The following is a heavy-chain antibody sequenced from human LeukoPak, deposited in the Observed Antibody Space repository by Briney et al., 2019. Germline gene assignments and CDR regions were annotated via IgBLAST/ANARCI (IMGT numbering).Heavy chain of an antibody. CDR3: ARVQGGGSGYDYYYYYYYMDV. V-gene: IGHV1-18*01. CDR1: GYTFTSYG. CDR2: ISAYNGNT. Sequence: ASVTVSCQASGYTFTSYGISGVRQAPGQGLEWMGWISAYNGNTNYAQKLQGRVTMTPDTSTSTAYMELRSLRSDDTAVYYCARVQGGGSGYDYYYYYYYMDVWGKGTTVTVSS. J-gene: IGHJ6*03. D-gene: IGHD5-12*01.